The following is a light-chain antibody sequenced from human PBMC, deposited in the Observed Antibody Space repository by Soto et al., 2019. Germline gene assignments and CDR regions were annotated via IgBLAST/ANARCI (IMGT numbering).Light chain of an antibody. CDR1: QSVSTY. Sequence: DIQMTQSPSFVSASVGDRVTITCRASQSVSTYDNWYQQKSGQAPNLLIYAVSHSESGCPSRFRARGSGTDFTLTNSSLQPEDFATYYCQQSYSPPVTFGGGTKVDI. CDR2: AVS. J-gene: IGKJ4*01. CDR3: QQSYSPPVT. V-gene: IGKV1-39*01.